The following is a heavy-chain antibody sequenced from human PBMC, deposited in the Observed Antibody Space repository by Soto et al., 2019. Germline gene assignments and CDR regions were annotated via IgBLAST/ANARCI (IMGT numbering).Heavy chain of an antibody. V-gene: IGHV3-7*01. J-gene: IGHJ6*03. CDR1: GFSFGASW. CDR2: IKQDGNTI. CDR3: ARDPRYCSGGNCYSSYYYYYLDV. D-gene: IGHD2-15*01. Sequence: GGSLRLSCAASGFSFGASWMAWVRQAPGKGLEWVADIKQDGNTINYADSVKGRVTISRDNAKNSLYLQMNSLRAEDTAVYYCARDPRYCSGGNCYSSYYYYYLDVWGIGTTVTVSS.